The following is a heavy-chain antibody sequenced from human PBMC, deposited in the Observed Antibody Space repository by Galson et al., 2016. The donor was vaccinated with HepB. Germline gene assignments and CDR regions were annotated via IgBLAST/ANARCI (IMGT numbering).Heavy chain of an antibody. J-gene: IGHJ4*02. CDR2: SHYSGQT. Sequence: SETLSLTCDVSGGSISGYFWSWIRQPPGKGLEWIWASHYSGQTSYNPSLMSRITPSVDMSKNQFSLKLTSVTAADTAVYYCARELDCGGNCHAGADFDYWGQGTLVAVSS. CDR1: GGSISGYF. V-gene: IGHV4-59*12. D-gene: IGHD2-21*02. CDR3: ARELDCGGNCHAGADFDY.